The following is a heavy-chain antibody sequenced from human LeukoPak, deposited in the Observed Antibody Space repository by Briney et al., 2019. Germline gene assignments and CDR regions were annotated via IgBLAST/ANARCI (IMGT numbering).Heavy chain of an antibody. CDR1: GYTFTTHY. CDR2: INHNSGGT. D-gene: IGHD4-17*01. Sequence: ASVKVSCKASGYTFTTHYLHWVRQAPGQGLEWMAWINHNSGGTKYAEKFQGRVTVTRDTSTSTAYMELSRLRSDDTAVYYCARGTDYGDYGGTWFYYYYMDVWGEGTTVTVSS. V-gene: IGHV1-2*02. J-gene: IGHJ6*03. CDR3: ARGTDYGDYGGTWFYYYYMDV.